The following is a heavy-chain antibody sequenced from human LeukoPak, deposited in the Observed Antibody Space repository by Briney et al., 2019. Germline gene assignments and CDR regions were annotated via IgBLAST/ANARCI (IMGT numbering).Heavy chain of an antibody. CDR2: ISGSGVST. CDR3: AKIGYGDFPGY. V-gene: IGHV3-23*01. J-gene: IGHJ4*02. CDR1: GFTFRSYA. D-gene: IGHD4-17*01. Sequence: GGSLRLSCGASGFTFRSYAMYWVRRAPGKGLEWVSGISGSGVSTYYADSVKGRFTISRDNSKNTLYLQMNSLRAEDTAVYYCAKIGYGDFPGYWGQGTLVTVSS.